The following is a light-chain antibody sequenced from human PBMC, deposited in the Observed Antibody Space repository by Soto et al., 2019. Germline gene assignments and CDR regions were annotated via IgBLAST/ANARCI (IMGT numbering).Light chain of an antibody. V-gene: IGLV1-51*01. J-gene: IGLJ1*01. CDR1: SSNIGRNS. CDR2: DSN. Sequence: QSVLTQPPSVSAAPGQKVTISCSGSSSNIGRNSVSWYQQLPGTAPKLLIYDSNKRASGIPDRFSGSKSGTSATLAITGLQTGDEADYYCGTWDGSLNAYVFGTGTKVTVL. CDR3: GTWDGSLNAYV.